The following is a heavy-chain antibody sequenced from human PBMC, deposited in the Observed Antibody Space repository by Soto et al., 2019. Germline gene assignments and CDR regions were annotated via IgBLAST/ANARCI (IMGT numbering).Heavy chain of an antibody. CDR2: IYPGDSDT. CDR3: AGNTGCSYGANWFGP. Sequence: PGEPQKISCKGYGYSFTSYWIGWVRQMPGKGLEWMGIIYPGDSDTRYSPSFQGQVTISADKSISTAYLQWSSLKASDTAMYYCAGNTGCSYGANWFGPWGQGTLVTVSS. V-gene: IGHV5-51*01. J-gene: IGHJ5*02. CDR1: GYSFTSYW. D-gene: IGHD5-18*01.